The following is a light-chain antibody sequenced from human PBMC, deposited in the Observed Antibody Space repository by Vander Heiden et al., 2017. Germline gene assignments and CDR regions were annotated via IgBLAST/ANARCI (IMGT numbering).Light chain of an antibody. J-gene: IGKJ1*01. CDR3: QQYNSYWRT. CDR2: KAS. Sequence: DSQMTHAPSTLSASVGDRVTITCRASQSISSWLAWYQQKPGKAPKLLIYKASSLESGVPSRFSGSGSGTDFTLTISSLQPDDFATYYCQQYNSYWRTFGQGTKVEIK. CDR1: QSISSW. V-gene: IGKV1-5*03.